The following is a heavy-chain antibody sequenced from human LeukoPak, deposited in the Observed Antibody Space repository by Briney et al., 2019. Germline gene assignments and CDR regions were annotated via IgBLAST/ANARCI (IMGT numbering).Heavy chain of an antibody. CDR2: ISYDGTDK. Sequence: GKSLRLSCAASGLTFSSYGMHWVRQAPGRGLEWVALISYDGTDKYYADSVKGRFTISRGNSKNTLNLQMDSLRPEDTAVYYCAKDQGGYYGSGSYSPLDYWGQGTLVTVSS. CDR3: AKDQGGYYGSGSYSPLDY. V-gene: IGHV3-30*18. J-gene: IGHJ4*02. CDR1: GLTFSSYG. D-gene: IGHD3-10*01.